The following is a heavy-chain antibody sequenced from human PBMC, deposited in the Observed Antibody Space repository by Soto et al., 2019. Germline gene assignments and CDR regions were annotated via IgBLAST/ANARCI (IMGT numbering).Heavy chain of an antibody. CDR3: ARAVAAAGYYYYYYYYMDV. J-gene: IGHJ6*03. D-gene: IGHD6-13*01. Sequence: QVQLVESGGGLVKPGGALRLSCAASGFTFSDYYMSGIRQAPGKGLEWVSYISSSGSTIYYADSVKGRFTISRDNAKNSLYLQMNSLRAEDTAVYYCARAVAAAGYYYYYYYYMDVWGKGTTVTVSS. CDR1: GFTFSDYY. V-gene: IGHV3-11*01. CDR2: ISSSGSTI.